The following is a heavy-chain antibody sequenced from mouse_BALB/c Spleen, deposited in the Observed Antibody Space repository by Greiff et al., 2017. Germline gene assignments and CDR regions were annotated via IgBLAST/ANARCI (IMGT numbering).Heavy chain of an antibody. Sequence: VHVKQSGAELVKPGASVKLSCTASGFNITDSYMHWVQQRPEQGLEWIGRIDPANGNTKYDPKFQGKATITADTSSNTAYLQLSSLTSEDTAVYYCARSNYYGSSYLYAMDYWGQGTSVTVSS. CDR3: ARSNYYGSSYLYAMDY. J-gene: IGHJ4*01. V-gene: IGHV14-3*02. CDR1: GFNITDSY. D-gene: IGHD1-1*01. CDR2: IDPANGNT.